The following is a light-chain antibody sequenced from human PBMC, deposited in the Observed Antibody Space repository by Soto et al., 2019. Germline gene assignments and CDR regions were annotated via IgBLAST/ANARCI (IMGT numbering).Light chain of an antibody. J-gene: IGKJ1*01. CDR1: QSISTW. CDR2: DAS. Sequence: DIQMTQSPSPLSASVGDRVTITCLASQSISTWLAWYQQKPGKAPNLLIHDASYLESGVPSRFSGSGSGTEFTLIISSLQPDDSATYYCQQYNSYSWTFGQGTKVDIK. V-gene: IGKV1-5*01. CDR3: QQYNSYSWT.